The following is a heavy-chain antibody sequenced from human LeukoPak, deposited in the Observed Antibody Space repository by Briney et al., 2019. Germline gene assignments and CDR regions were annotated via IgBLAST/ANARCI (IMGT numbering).Heavy chain of an antibody. D-gene: IGHD7-27*01. J-gene: IGHJ4*02. V-gene: IGHV1-69*13. Sequence: VASVKVSCKASGGTFSSYAISWVRQAPGQGLEWMGGIIPIFGTANYAQKFQGRVTITADESTSTAYMELSSLRFEDTAVYYCARLSGDPLPFDYWGQGTLVTVSS. CDR2: IIPIFGTA. CDR1: GGTFSSYA. CDR3: ARLSGDPLPFDY.